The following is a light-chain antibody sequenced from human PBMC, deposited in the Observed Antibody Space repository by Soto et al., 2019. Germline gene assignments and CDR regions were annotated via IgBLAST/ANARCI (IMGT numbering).Light chain of an antibody. CDR1: SSDVGGYNF. V-gene: IGLV2-14*01. J-gene: IGLJ1*01. Sequence: QSVLTQPASVSGSPGQSITISCTGSSSDVGGYNFVSWYQQHPGKAPKLMIYEVSNRPSGVSNRFSGSKSGNTASLTISGLQAEDEADCYCTSYSTSNSYVFGAGTKLTVL. CDR2: EVS. CDR3: TSYSTSNSYV.